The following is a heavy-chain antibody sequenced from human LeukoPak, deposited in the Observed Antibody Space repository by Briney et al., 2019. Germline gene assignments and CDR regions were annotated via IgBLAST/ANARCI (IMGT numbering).Heavy chain of an antibody. CDR3: ARGTIVMLDL. CDR2: INSDGSST. CDR1: GFTFSSYA. Sequence: GGSLRLSCAASGFTFSSYAMSWVRQAPGKGLVWVSRINSDGSSTTYADSVQGGFSISRDNAKNKVYLQMNTLRADDTAVYYCARGTIVMLDLWGRGTLVTVSS. V-gene: IGHV3-74*01. J-gene: IGHJ5*02. D-gene: IGHD3-16*01.